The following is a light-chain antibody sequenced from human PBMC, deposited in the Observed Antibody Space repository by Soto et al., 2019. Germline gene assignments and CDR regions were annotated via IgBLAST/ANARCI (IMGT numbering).Light chain of an antibody. J-gene: IGLJ1*01. CDR3: SSYTTSSTLLFV. Sequence: QSALTQPASVSGSPGQSITISCTGTSSDVGGYNYVSWYQQHPGKAPKLMIYEVSHRPSAVSNRFSGSKSGNTASLTISGLQAEDEADYYCSSYTTSSTLLFVFGTGTKLTVL. V-gene: IGLV2-14*01. CDR2: EVS. CDR1: SSDVGGYNY.